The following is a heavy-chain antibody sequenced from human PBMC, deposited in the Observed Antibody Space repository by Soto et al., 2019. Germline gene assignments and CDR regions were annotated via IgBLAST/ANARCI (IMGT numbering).Heavy chain of an antibody. CDR3: AKTVPATNY. D-gene: IGHD6-19*01. CDR1: GFTFSNYA. V-gene: IGHV3-23*01. J-gene: IGHJ4*02. CDR2: ISGGGDGT. Sequence: PGGSLRLSCADSGFTFSNYAMSWVRQAPGKGLEWVSAISGGGDGTYYADYVKGRFTISRDNSKNTLYLQMNSLRAEDTALYYCAKTVPATNYWGQGTLVTVSS.